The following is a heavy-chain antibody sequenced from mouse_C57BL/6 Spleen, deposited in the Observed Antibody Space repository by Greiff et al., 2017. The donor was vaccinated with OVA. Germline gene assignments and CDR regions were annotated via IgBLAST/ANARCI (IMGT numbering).Heavy chain of an antibody. CDR1: GYAFSSSW. V-gene: IGHV1-82*01. D-gene: IGHD2-2*01. CDR2: IYPGDGDT. CDR3: ATDGYDEACFAY. J-gene: IGHJ3*01. Sequence: VQLVESGPELVKPGASVKISCKASGYAFSSSWMNWVKQRPGKGLEWIGRIYPGDGDTNYNGKFKGKATLTADKSSSTAYMQLSSLTSEDSAVYFCATDGYDEACFAYWGQGTLVTVSA.